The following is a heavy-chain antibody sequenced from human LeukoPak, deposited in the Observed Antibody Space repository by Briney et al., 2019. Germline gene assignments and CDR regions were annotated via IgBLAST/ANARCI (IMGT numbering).Heavy chain of an antibody. CDR2: IFASGST. V-gene: IGHV4-4*07. CDR1: GASINSDY. CDR3: ARGWAPRGEKSSFAS. D-gene: IGHD3-10*01. Sequence: SETLSLTCTVSGASINSDYWTWVRQVAGKGLEWIGRIFASGSTNYNPYLRSRITMSVDTSKNQFSLDLSSVTAADTGVYYCARGWAPRGEKSSFASWGQGTLVTVSS. J-gene: IGHJ4*02.